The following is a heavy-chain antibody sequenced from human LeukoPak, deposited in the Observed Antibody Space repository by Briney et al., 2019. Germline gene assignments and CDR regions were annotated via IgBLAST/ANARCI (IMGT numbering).Heavy chain of an antibody. CDR3: AKANEGRTYYDFWSGYVFGY. J-gene: IGHJ4*02. Sequence: QSGGSLRLSCAASGFIFSSYAMSWVRQAPGKGLEWVSAISGSGGSTYYADSVKGRFTISRDNSKDTLYLQMNSLRAEDTAVYYCAKANEGRTYYDFWSGYVFGYWGQGTLVTVSS. CDR2: ISGSGGST. V-gene: IGHV3-23*01. CDR1: GFIFSSYA. D-gene: IGHD3-3*01.